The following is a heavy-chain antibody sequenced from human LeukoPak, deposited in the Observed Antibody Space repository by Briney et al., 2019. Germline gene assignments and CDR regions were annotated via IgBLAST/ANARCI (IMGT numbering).Heavy chain of an antibody. D-gene: IGHD1-1*01. V-gene: IGHV3-7*03. CDR1: GFMFSSNW. Sequence: PGGSLRLSCAASGFMFSSNWMSWVRLAPGKGLEWVANIKEDGTETYYVDSVKGRFSISRDNAKNSVSLQMNSLRVEDTAVYYCAREKTTGPYYFDYWGQGILVTVSS. CDR3: AREKTTGPYYFDY. CDR2: IKEDGTET. J-gene: IGHJ4*02.